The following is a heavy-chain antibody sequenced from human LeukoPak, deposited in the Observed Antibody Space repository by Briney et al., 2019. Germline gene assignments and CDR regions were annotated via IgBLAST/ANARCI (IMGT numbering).Heavy chain of an antibody. V-gene: IGHV3-15*01. CDR3: TTVDYGDFIDY. D-gene: IGHD4-17*01. Sequence: PGGSLRLSCAASGFTFSNARMSWVRQAPGKGLEWVGRIKSKTDGGTTDYAAPVKGRFTISRDDSKNTPYLQMNSLKTEDTAVYYCTTVDYGDFIDYWGQGTLVTVSS. J-gene: IGHJ4*02. CDR2: IKSKTDGGTT. CDR1: GFTFSNAR.